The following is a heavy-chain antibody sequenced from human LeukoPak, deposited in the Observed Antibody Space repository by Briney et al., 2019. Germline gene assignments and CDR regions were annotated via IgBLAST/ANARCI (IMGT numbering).Heavy chain of an antibody. V-gene: IGHV3-33*01. Sequence: GRSQRLPCSASGFTFTRHGMHWVRQAPGKGLEWVAVIWYDGSDKYYTDSVKGRFTISRDNSRNTLYLQMNSLRVEDTAIYYCARDITSHYFDYCGQGALVTVSS. CDR1: GFTFTRHG. CDR3: ARDITSHYFDY. J-gene: IGHJ4*02. CDR2: IWYDGSDK. D-gene: IGHD1-14*01.